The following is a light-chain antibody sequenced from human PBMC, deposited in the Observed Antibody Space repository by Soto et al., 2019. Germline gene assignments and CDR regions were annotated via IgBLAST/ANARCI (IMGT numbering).Light chain of an antibody. V-gene: IGLV2-8*01. CDR3: SSFAGSYNPYV. Sequence: PPSASLAPGHAVPLSCTGPSSDFGVYDFVSWYQQHPGKAPKVSIYQVNKRPSGVPDRFSGSKSGNTASLTVSGLRPEDEADYFCSSFAGSYNPYVFGTGNKVTV. CDR1: SSDFGVYDF. J-gene: IGLJ1*01. CDR2: QVN.